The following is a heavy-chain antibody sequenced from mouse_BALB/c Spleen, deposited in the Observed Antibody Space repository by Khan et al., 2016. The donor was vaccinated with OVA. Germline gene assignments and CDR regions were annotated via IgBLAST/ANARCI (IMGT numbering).Heavy chain of an antibody. D-gene: IGHD2-14*01. CDR1: GYSITNDYA. CDR3: ARSLYYSYGYALDC. J-gene: IGHJ4*01. CDR2: ISSTGGT. Sequence: VQLKESGPGLVKPSQSLSLTCTVTGYSITNDYAWNWIRQFPGYKLEWMGYISSTGGTSYNPSLKSRISITRDTSKNQFFLQLKSVTAEDTATYYCARSLYYSYGYALDCWGRGTLVTVSS. V-gene: IGHV3-2*02.